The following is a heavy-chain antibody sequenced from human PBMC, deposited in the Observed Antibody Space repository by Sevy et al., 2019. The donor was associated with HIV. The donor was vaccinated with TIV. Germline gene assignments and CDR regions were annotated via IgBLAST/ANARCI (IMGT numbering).Heavy chain of an antibody. V-gene: IGHV3-43*01. J-gene: IGHJ4*02. CDR1: GFTFDDYT. Sequence: GGSLRLSCAASGFTFDDYTMHWVRQVPGKGLEWVSLITWDVAKTDYADSVKGRFTVSRDNSENSLYLQMNSLRTEDTALYFCAKDIPGWSGFDYWGQGTLVTVSS. CDR3: AKDIPGWSGFDY. D-gene: IGHD3-10*01. CDR2: ITWDVAKT.